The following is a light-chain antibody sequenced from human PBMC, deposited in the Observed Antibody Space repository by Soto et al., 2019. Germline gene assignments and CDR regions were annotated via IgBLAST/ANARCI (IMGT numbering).Light chain of an antibody. CDR3: ETWDSNTRV. J-gene: IGLJ3*02. V-gene: IGLV4-60*03. CDR1: SGHSGNI. Sequence: QLVLTQSSSASASLGSSVKLTCTLDSGHSGNIIAWHQQQPGKAPRYLMRAENSGNYNKGSGVPDRFSGSSSGADRYLSISNLQSEDEAEYYCETWDSNTRVYGGGTKVTVL. CDR2: AENSGNY.